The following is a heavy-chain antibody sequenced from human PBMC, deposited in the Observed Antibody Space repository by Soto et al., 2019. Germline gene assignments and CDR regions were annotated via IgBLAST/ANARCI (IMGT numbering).Heavy chain of an antibody. CDR2: IWYDGSNK. Sequence: PGGSLRLSCAASGFTFSSYGMHWVRQAPGKGLEWVAVIWYDGSNKYYADSVKGRFTISRDNSKNTLYLQMNSLRAEDTAVYYCAREVAARVNWFDPWGQGTLVAVSS. CDR3: AREVAARVNWFDP. V-gene: IGHV3-33*01. D-gene: IGHD6-13*01. J-gene: IGHJ5*02. CDR1: GFTFSSYG.